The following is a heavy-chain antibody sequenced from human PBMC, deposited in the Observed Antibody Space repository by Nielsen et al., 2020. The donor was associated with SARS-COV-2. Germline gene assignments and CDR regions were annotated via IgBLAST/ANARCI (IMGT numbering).Heavy chain of an antibody. CDR1: GDSIRNSRYY. CDR3: VRDTLAHGLDV. V-gene: IGHV4-31*03. CDR2: IHYTGSA. J-gene: IGHJ6*02. Sequence: SETLSLTCSVSGDSIRNSRYYWMWVRQPPGRGPEWIGNIHYTGSANYSPSLKSRLSMSLEASRNQFSLSVKSMTAADSAEYYCVRDTLAHGLDVWGQGITVTVSS.